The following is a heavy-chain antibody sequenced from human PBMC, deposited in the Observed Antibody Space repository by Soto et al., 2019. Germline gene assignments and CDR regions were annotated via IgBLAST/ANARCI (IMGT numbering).Heavy chain of an antibody. D-gene: IGHD2-2*01. CDR1: GFTFSSYG. J-gene: IGHJ4*02. Sequence: QVQLVESGGGVVQPGRSLRLSCAASGFTFSSYGMHWVRQAPGKGLEWVAVISYDGGNKYYADSVKGRFTISRDNSKNTLYLQMNSLRAEDTAVYYCAKTPTGDSTGLGYYFDYWGQGTLVTVSS. V-gene: IGHV3-30*18. CDR2: ISYDGGNK. CDR3: AKTPTGDSTGLGYYFDY.